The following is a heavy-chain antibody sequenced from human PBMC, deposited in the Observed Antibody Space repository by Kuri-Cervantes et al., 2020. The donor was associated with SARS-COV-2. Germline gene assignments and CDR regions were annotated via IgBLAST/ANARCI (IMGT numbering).Heavy chain of an antibody. D-gene: IGHD3-3*01. Sequence: LRLSCAVSGGSISSGGYSWSWIRQPPGKGLEWIGYIYHSGSTYYNPSLKSRVTISVDTSKNQFSLKLSFVTAADTAVYYCARDIHDYDFWSISPWGQGTLVTVSS. CDR1: GGSISSGGYS. CDR3: ARDIHDYDFWSISP. J-gene: IGHJ5*02. V-gene: IGHV4-30-2*01. CDR2: IYHSGST.